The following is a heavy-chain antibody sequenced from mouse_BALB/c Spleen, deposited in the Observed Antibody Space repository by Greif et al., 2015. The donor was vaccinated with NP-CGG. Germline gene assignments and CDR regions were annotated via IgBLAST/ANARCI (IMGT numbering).Heavy chain of an antibody. Sequence: VHLVESGPGLVAPSQSLSITCTVSGFSLTSYGVHWVRQPPGKGLEWLVVIWRDGSTTYNSALKSRLSISKDNSKSQVFLKMNSLQTDDTAMYYCARNWKNYWYFDVWGAGTTVTVSS. CDR1: GFSLTSYG. J-gene: IGHJ1*01. CDR2: IWRDGST. V-gene: IGHV2-6*02. CDR3: ARNWKNYWYFDV.